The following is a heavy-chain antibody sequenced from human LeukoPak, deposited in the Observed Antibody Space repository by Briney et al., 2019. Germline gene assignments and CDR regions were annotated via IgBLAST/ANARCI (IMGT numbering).Heavy chain of an antibody. D-gene: IGHD5-24*01. CDR2: IYYSGST. CDR1: GGSISSSSYY. J-gene: IGHJ5*02. V-gene: IGHV4-39*01. Sequence: SETLSLTCTVSGGSISSSSYYWGWIRQPPGKGLEWIGSIYYSGSTYYNPSLKSRVTISVDTSKNQFSLKLSSVTAADTAVYYCARRGRDGYRFDPWGQGTLVTVSS. CDR3: ARRGRDGYRFDP.